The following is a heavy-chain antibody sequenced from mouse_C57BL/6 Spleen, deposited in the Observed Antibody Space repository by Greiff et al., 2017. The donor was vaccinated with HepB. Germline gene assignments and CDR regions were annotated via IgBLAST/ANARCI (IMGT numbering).Heavy chain of an antibody. J-gene: IGHJ2*01. Sequence: VQLQQPGAELVKPGASVKLSCKASGYTFTSYWIPWVKQRPGQGLEWIGDIYPGSGGTNYNEKFKSKATLTVDTSSSTAYMQLSSLTSEDAAVYYCAALYCYGGRAFDYWGQGTTVTVSS. CDR2: IYPGSGGT. CDR3: AALYCYGGRAFDY. CDR1: GYTFTSYW. D-gene: IGHD1-1*01. V-gene: IGHV1-55*01.